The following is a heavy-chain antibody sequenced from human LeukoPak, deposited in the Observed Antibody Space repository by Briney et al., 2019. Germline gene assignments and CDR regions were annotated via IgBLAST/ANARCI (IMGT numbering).Heavy chain of an antibody. V-gene: IGHV1-69*05. CDR2: IIPIFGTA. Sequence: ASVKVSCKASGGTFSSYAISWVRQAPGQGLEWMGGIIPIFGTANYAQKFQERVTITRDMSTSTAYMELSSLRSEDTAVYYCAALHYYGSGSPYYYMDVWGKGTTVTISS. CDR3: AALHYYGSGSPYYYMDV. D-gene: IGHD3-10*01. J-gene: IGHJ6*03. CDR1: GGTFSSYA.